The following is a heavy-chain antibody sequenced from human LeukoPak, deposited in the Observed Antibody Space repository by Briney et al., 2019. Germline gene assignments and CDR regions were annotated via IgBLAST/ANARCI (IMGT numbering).Heavy chain of an antibody. D-gene: IGHD6-19*01. CDR3: ARGDFIAVAGTDYYYGMDV. J-gene: IGHJ6*02. V-gene: IGHV1-8*01. Sequence: ASVKVSCKASGYTFTSYDINWVRQATGQGFEWMGWMNPNSGNTGYAQKFQGRVTMTRNTSISTAYMELSSLRSEDTAVYYCARGDFIAVAGTDYYYGMDVWGQGTTVTVSS. CDR2: MNPNSGNT. CDR1: GYTFTSYD.